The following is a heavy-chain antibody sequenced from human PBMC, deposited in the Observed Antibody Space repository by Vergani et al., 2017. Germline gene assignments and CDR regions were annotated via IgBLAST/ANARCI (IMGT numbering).Heavy chain of an antibody. V-gene: IGHV1-18*01. CDR2: INGYNANT. CDR1: GYSFTTSG. J-gene: IGHJ1*01. Sequence: QFHLVHPGHEMKKPGAPVSVPCKASGYSFTTSGISWVRQAPGQGPEWMGWINGYNANTKYAQNFQGRVTMTGDTSTSTAYMGLRGLRSDDTAVYYCTGVPFGYYERGGYYPEYSQRWGQGTLVTVSA. CDR3: TGVPFGYYERGGYYPEYSQR. D-gene: IGHD3-22*01.